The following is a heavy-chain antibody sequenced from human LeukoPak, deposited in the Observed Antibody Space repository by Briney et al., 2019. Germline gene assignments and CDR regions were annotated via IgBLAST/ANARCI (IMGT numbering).Heavy chain of an antibody. CDR3: AGSTNPYYYDSSGYYPFGAFDI. CDR2: INPNSGGT. D-gene: IGHD3-22*01. CDR1: GGTFSSYA. Sequence: ASVKVSCKASGGTFSSYAISWVRQAPGQGLEWMGWINPNSGGTNYAQKFQGRVTMTRDTSISTAYMELSRLRSDDTAVYYCAGSTNPYYYDSSGYYPFGAFDIWGQGTMVTVSS. J-gene: IGHJ3*02. V-gene: IGHV1-2*02.